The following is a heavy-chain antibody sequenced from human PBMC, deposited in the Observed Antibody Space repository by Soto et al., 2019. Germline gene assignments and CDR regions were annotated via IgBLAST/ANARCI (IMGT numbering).Heavy chain of an antibody. CDR3: ARRSSLYYDSDYGGYYFDY. CDR1: GGSIRGGDYY. J-gene: IGHJ4*02. D-gene: IGHD3-10*01. Sequence: QVQLQESGPGLVKPSQTLSLTCTVSGGSIRGGDYYWSWIRQHPGKGLEWIGYIFYSGNSFYNPSLKSGVTISVDTAKNQFCLQLSSVTAADTAIYYCARRSSLYYDSDYGGYYFDYWGQGTLVSVSS. CDR2: IFYSGNS. V-gene: IGHV4-31*03.